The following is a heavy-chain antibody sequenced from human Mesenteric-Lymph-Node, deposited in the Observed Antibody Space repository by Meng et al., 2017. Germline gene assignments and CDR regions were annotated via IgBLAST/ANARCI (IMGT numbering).Heavy chain of an antibody. J-gene: IGHJ4*02. CDR2: INPNSGGT. D-gene: IGHD6-13*01. V-gene: IGHV1-2*06. CDR1: GYTFTDYF. Sequence: ASVKVSCKAPGYTFTDYFLHWVRQAPGQGLEWMGRINPNSGGTNYAQKFQGRVTMTRDTSISTAYMELSRLRSDDTAVYYCARDLAAAEGYWGQGTLVTVSS. CDR3: ARDLAAAEGY.